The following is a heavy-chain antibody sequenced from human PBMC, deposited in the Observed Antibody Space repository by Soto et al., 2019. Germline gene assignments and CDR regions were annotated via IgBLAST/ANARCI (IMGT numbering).Heavy chain of an antibody. Sequence: QVQLVQSGAEVKKPGSSVKVSCKASGGTFSSYTISWVRQAPGQGLEWMGRIIPILGIANYAQKFQGRVTITADKSTSTDYMELSSLRSEDTAVYYCARGGYCSSTSCYMVYWGQGTLVTVSS. CDR3: ARGGYCSSTSCYMVY. CDR1: GGTFSSYT. J-gene: IGHJ4*02. D-gene: IGHD2-2*02. CDR2: IIPILGIA. V-gene: IGHV1-69*02.